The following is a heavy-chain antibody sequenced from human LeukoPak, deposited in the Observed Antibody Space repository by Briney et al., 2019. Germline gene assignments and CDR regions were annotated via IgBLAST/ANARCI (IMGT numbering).Heavy chain of an antibody. Sequence: GASVKVSCKASGGTFSSYAISWVRQAPGQGLEWMGGIIPIFGTANYAQEFQGRVTITADESTSTAYMELSSLRSEDTAVYYCARDREVVVPAATSWFDPWGQGTLVTVSS. V-gene: IGHV1-69*13. CDR2: IIPIFGTA. CDR3: ARDREVVVPAATSWFDP. J-gene: IGHJ5*02. D-gene: IGHD2-2*01. CDR1: GGTFSSYA.